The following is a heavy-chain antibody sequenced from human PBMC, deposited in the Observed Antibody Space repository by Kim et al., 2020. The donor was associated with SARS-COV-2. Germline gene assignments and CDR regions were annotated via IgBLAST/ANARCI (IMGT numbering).Heavy chain of an antibody. J-gene: IGHJ6*01. CDR3: ARKVRGVIIKVRYYGMDV. CDR2: INHSGST. D-gene: IGHD3-10*01. Sequence: SETLSLTCAVYGGSFSGYYWSWIRQPPGKGLEWIGEINHSGSTNYNPSLKSRVTISVDTSKNQFSLKLSSVTAADTAVYYCARKVRGVIIKVRYYGMDV. V-gene: IGHV4-34*01. CDR1: GGSFSGYY.